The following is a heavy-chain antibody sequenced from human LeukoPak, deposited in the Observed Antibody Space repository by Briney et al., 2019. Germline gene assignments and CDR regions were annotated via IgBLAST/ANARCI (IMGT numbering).Heavy chain of an antibody. Sequence: GGSLRLSCAASGFTFSSYPMNWVRQAPGKRLEWVSSISSSSQYIYYEDPVKGRFTISRDNAKNTLYLQMNSLRAEDTAVYYCARVPSTQWLVYYFDYWGQGTLVTVSS. CDR3: ARVPSTQWLVYYFDY. V-gene: IGHV3-21*01. D-gene: IGHD6-19*01. CDR1: GFTFSSYP. CDR2: ISSSSQYI. J-gene: IGHJ4*02.